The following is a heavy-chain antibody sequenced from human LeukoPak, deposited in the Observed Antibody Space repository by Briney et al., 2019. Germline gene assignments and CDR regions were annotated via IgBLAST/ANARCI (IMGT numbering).Heavy chain of an antibody. V-gene: IGHV3-21*01. Sequence: SGGSLRLSCAASGFTFSSYSMNWVRQAPGKGLEWVSSISSSSSYIYYADSVKGRFTISRDNAKNSLYLQMHSLRAEDTAVYYCARGSRIFAFDYWGQGTLVTVSS. CDR1: GFTFSSYS. J-gene: IGHJ4*02. CDR3: ARGSRIFAFDY. CDR2: ISSSSSYI. D-gene: IGHD2-21*01.